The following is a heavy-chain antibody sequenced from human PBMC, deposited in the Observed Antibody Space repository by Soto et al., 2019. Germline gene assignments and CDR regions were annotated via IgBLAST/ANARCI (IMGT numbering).Heavy chain of an antibody. CDR3: ASIYDSSGYYYGNNWFDP. V-gene: IGHV4-31*03. CDR1: GGSISSGGYY. D-gene: IGHD3-22*01. CDR2: IYYIGST. Sequence: SETLSLTCTVSGGSISSGGYYWNWIRQHPGKGLEWIGYIYYIGSTYYNPSLKSRVTISLDTSKNQFSLKLSSVTAADTAVYYCASIYDSSGYYYGNNWFDPWGQGTLVTVSS. J-gene: IGHJ5*02.